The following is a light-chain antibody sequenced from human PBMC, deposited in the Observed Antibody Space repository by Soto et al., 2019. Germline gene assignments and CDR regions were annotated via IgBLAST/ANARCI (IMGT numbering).Light chain of an antibody. CDR2: SNN. V-gene: IGLV1-47*02. CDR3: AAWDDSLSVYV. Sequence: QAVVTQPPSASGTPGQRVTISCSGSSSNIGSNYVYWYQHLPGTAPKLLIYSNNQRPSGVPDRFSGSKSGTSASLAISGLRSEDEADYYCAAWDDSLSVYVFGTGTKLTVL. J-gene: IGLJ1*01. CDR1: SSNIGSNY.